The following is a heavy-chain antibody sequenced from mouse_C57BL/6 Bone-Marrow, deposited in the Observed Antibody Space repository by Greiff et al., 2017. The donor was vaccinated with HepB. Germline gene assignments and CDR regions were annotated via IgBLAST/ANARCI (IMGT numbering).Heavy chain of an antibody. J-gene: IGHJ1*03. CDR3: VRDNSYDWYFDV. V-gene: IGHV10-3*01. CDR2: IRSKSSNYAT. D-gene: IGHD1-1*01. CDR1: GFTFNTYA. Sequence: EVQGVESGGGLVQPKGSLKLSCAASGFTFNTYAMHWVRQAPGKGLEWVARIRSKSSNYATYYADSVKDRFTISRDDSQSMLYLQMNSLKTEDTAMYYCVRDNSYDWYFDVWGTGTTVTVSS.